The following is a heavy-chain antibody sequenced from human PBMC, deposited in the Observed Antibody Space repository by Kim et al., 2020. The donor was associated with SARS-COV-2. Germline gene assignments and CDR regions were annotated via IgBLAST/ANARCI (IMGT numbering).Heavy chain of an antibody. V-gene: IGHV4-4*07. D-gene: IGHD5-12*01. J-gene: IGHJ4*02. CDR2: ST. CDR3: ASTVVATHDY. Sequence: STNYNPSLKSRVTMSVDTSKNQFSLKLSSVTAADTAVYYCASTVVATHDYWGQGTLVTVSS.